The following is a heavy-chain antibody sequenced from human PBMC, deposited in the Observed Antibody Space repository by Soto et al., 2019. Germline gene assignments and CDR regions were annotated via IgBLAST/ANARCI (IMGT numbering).Heavy chain of an antibody. J-gene: IGHJ6*02. CDR1: GGTFSSYA. Sequence: SVKVSCKASGGTFSSYAISWVRQAPGQGLEWMGGIIPIFGTANYAQKFQGRVTITADESTSTAYMELSSLRSEDTAVYYCARGLVLNPDYYYYYGMDVWGQGTTVPVSS. CDR3: ARGLVLNPDYYYYYGMDV. V-gene: IGHV1-69*13. CDR2: IIPIFGTA. D-gene: IGHD6-19*01.